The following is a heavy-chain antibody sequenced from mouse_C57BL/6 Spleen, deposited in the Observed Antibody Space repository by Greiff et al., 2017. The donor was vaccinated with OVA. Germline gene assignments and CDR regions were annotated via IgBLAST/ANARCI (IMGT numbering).Heavy chain of an antibody. V-gene: IGHV1-55*01. CDR3: ARGEGGNYGIDY. Sequence: QVQLQQPGAELVKPGASVKLSCKASGYTFTSYWITWVKQRPGQGLEWIGDIYPGSGSTTYHEKFKSKATLTVDTSSSTAYMQLSSLTSEDSAVYYCARGEGGNYGIDYWGQGTSVTVAS. D-gene: IGHD2-1*01. CDR1: GYTFTSYW. J-gene: IGHJ4*01. CDR2: IYPGSGST.